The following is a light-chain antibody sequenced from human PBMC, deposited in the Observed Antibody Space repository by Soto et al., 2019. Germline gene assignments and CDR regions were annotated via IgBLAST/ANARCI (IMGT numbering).Light chain of an antibody. V-gene: IGLV1-40*01. CDR1: GSNVGASYD. CDR2: KNN. CDR3: QSYDSGLSGHWV. J-gene: IGLJ3*02. Sequence: QSVLTQPPSVSGAPGQTITMSCTGSGSNVGASYDVHWYQVLPGAGPRLLIYKNNNRPSGVPDRFSGPKSGTSASLAITGLRAEDEADYYCQSYDSGLSGHWVFGGGTKLTVL.